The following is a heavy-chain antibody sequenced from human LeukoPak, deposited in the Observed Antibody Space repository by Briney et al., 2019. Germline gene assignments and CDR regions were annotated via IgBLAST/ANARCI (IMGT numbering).Heavy chain of an antibody. CDR1: GGSFSGYY. D-gene: IGHD1-26*01. V-gene: IGHV4-34*01. CDR2: INHSGST. J-gene: IGHJ4*02. CDR3: ARDRVPYSGSCLDY. Sequence: SETLSLTCAVYGGSFSGYYWSWIRQPPGKGLEWIGEINHSGSTNYNPSLKSRVTISVDPSKNQFSLKLSSVTAADTAVYYCARDRVPYSGSCLDYWGQGTLVTVSS.